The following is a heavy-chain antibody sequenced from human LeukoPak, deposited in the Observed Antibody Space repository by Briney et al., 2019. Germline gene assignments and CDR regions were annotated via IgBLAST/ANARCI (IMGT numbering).Heavy chain of an antibody. CDR2: MWYDGSNK. CDR3: ARAVSIFGVVRSFDY. CDR1: GFTFSSYG. D-gene: IGHD3-3*01. J-gene: IGHJ4*02. V-gene: IGHV3-33*01. Sequence: PGGSLRLSCAASGFTFSSYGMHWVRQAPGKGLGWVVVMWYDGSNKYYADSVKGRFTISRDNSKNTLYLQMHSLRAEDTAVYYCARAVSIFGVVRSFDYWGQGTLVTVSS.